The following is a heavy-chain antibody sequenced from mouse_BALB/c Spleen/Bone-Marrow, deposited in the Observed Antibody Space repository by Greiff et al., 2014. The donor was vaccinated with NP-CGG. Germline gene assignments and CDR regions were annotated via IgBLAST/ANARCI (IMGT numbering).Heavy chain of an antibody. CDR1: GFIFSSFG. J-gene: IGHJ4*01. Sequence: VQLKQSGGGLVQPGGSRKVSCAASGFIFSSFGMHWVRQAPEKGLEWVAYISSGSSTIYYADTVKGRFTIPRDNPKNTLFLQMTSLRSEDTAMYYCARSTMITTGYYYAMDYWGQGTSVTVSS. CDR3: ARSTMITTGYYYAMDY. D-gene: IGHD2-4*01. V-gene: IGHV5-17*02. CDR2: ISSGSSTI.